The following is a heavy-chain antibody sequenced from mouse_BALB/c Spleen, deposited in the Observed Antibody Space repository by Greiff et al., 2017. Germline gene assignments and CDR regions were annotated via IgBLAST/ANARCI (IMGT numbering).Heavy chain of an antibody. D-gene: IGHD1-1*01. Sequence: EVQRVESGGGLVKPGGSLKLSCAASGFAFSSYDMSWVRQTPEKRLEWVAYISSGGGSTYYPDTVKGRFTISRDNAKNTLYLQMSSLKSEDTAMYYCARQGYGSSYWFAYWGQGTLVTVSA. J-gene: IGHJ3*01. CDR2: ISSGGGST. V-gene: IGHV5-12-1*01. CDR3: ARQGYGSSYWFAY. CDR1: GFAFSSYD.